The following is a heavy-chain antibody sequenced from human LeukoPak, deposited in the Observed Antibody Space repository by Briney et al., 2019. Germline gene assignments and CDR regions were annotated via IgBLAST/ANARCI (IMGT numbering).Heavy chain of an antibody. J-gene: IGHJ4*02. V-gene: IGHV1-24*01. CDR1: GYTLTELS. D-gene: IGHD2-15*01. CDR3: ATTPRYCSGGSCYYFDY. CDR2: FDPEDGET. Sequence: ASVKVSSKVSGYTLTELSMHWVRQAPGKGLEWMGGFDPEDGETIYAQKFQGRVTMTEDTSTDTAYMELSNLRSEDTAVYYCATTPRYCSGGSCYYFDYWGQGTLVTVSS.